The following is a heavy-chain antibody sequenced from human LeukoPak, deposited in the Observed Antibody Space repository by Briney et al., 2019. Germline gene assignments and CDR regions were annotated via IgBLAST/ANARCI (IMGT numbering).Heavy chain of an antibody. V-gene: IGHV3-30*14. CDR1: GFTFSSYA. CDR2: ISYDGSNK. Sequence: GGSLRLSCAASGFTFSSYAMHWVRQAPGKGLEWVAVISYDGSNKYYADSVKGRFTISRDNSKNTLYLQMNSLRAEDTAVYYCASPGYSYGSLNDYWGQGTLVTVSS. CDR3: ASPGYSYGSLNDY. D-gene: IGHD5-18*01. J-gene: IGHJ4*02.